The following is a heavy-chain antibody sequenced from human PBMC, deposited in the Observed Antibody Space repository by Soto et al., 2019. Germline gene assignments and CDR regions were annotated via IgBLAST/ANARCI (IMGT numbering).Heavy chain of an antibody. V-gene: IGHV4-4*07. J-gene: IGHJ4*02. D-gene: IGHD5-12*01. CDR2: IFSSGST. CDR1: GGSINTFY. CDR3: AREGSYSAYNFAHGIQLWSFDF. Sequence: SETLSLTCTVSGGSINTFYWSWVRQPAGKGLEWIGRIFSSGSTSFNPSLESRVAMSVDTSKNHFSLNLSSVTAADMAVYYCAREGSYSAYNFAHGIQLWSFDFWGQGALGTVSP.